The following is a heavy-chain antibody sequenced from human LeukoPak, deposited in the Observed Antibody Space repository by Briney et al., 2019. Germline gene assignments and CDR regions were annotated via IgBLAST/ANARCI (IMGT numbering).Heavy chain of an antibody. V-gene: IGHV4-59*01. CDR1: GGSISSYY. Sequence: SQTLSLTCTVSGGSISSYYWSWIRQPPGKGLEWIGYIYYSGSTNYNPSLKSRVTISVDTSKNQFSLKLSSVTAADTAVYYCARDSGYSTPYLFDYWGQGTLVTVSS. J-gene: IGHJ4*02. CDR3: ARDSGYSTPYLFDY. CDR2: IYYSGST. D-gene: IGHD5-12*01.